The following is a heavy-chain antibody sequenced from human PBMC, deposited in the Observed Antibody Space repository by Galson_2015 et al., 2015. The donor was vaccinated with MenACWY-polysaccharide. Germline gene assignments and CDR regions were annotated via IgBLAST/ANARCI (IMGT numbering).Heavy chain of an antibody. CDR2: ISWDGGST. J-gene: IGHJ4*02. CDR3: AKDIKGARPTSDD. V-gene: IGHV3-43*01. Sequence: SLRLSCAASGFTFDDYTMHWVRQAPGKGLEWVSLISWDGGSTYYADSVKGRFTISRDNSKNSLYLQMNSLRTEDTALYYCAKDIKGARPTSDDWGQGTLVTVSS. CDR1: GFTFDDYT. D-gene: IGHD1-1*01.